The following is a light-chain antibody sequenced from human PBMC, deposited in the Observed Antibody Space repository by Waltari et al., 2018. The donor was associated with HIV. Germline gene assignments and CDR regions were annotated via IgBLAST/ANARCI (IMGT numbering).Light chain of an antibody. Sequence: AYWYQQRPGQAPVLVIFEDTERPSGIPERFSGSSSGTTVTLIISEVQEEDEADYFCQSADSTGSFVFVTGTKVTVL. J-gene: IGLJ1*01. CDR2: EDT. V-gene: IGLV3-25*03. CDR3: QSADSTGSFV.